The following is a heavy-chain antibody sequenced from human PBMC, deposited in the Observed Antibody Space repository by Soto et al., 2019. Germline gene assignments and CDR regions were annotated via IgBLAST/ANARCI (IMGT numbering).Heavy chain of an antibody. CDR3: ARGLGRSLNDH. V-gene: IGHV1-8*01. Sequence: XSVKVSCKASVYTFTSYDINWVRQATGQGLEWMGWMNPNSGNTGYAQKFQGRVTMTRNTSISTAYMELSSLRSEDTAVYYCARGLGRSLNDHWGQETLVTVSS. J-gene: IGHJ4*02. CDR1: VYTFTSYD. CDR2: MNPNSGNT. D-gene: IGHD3-3*01.